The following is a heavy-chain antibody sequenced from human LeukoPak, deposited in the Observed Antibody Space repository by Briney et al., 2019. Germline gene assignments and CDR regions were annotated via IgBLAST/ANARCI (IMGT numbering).Heavy chain of an antibody. V-gene: IGHV3-23*01. J-gene: IGHJ3*02. CDR1: GFNFNIFA. CDR2: IGSSET. CDR3: AXXXXXHNGXYDAFDI. Sequence: GGSLRLSCAASGFNFNIFAMSWVRQSPGKGLEWVSTIGSSETYYADSVKGRFTISRDNSKNRLYLQMNSVRADDTAVYYCAXXXXXHNGXYDAFDIWGQGTLVTV. D-gene: IGHD1-1*01.